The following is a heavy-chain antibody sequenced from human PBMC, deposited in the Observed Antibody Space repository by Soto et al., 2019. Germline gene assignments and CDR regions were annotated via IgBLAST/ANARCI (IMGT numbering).Heavy chain of an antibody. D-gene: IGHD3-10*01. CDR1: GGSISNFY. V-gene: IGHV4-59*01. Sequence: SETLSLTCSVSGGSISNFYWSWIRQPPGKGLEWIGYIYYSGTTSYNPSLNSRVTISVDTSKNQFSLKLNSVTAADTAVYYCARESYYGSGATVVGYWGLGTLVTVSS. CDR2: IYYSGTT. CDR3: ARESYYGSGATVVGY. J-gene: IGHJ4*02.